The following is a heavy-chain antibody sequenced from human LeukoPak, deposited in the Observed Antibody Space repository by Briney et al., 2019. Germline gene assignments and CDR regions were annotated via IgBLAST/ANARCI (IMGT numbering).Heavy chain of an antibody. J-gene: IGHJ4*02. V-gene: IGHV7-4-1*02. CDR2: INTNTGNP. CDR1: GYTFTSYA. CDR3: ARGLHFGGYDGIDY. Sequence: ASVKVSCKASGYTFTSYAMNWVRQAPGQGLEWMGWINTNTGNPTYAQGFTGRFVFSLDTSVSTAYLQISSLKAEDTAVYYCARGLHFGGYDGIDYWGQGTLVTVSS. D-gene: IGHD5-12*01.